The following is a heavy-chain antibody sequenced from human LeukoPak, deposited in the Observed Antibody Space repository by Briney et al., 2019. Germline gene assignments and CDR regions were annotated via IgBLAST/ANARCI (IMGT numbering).Heavy chain of an antibody. J-gene: IGHJ4*02. Sequence: GGSLRLSCVVSRFSFTDAWMSWVRQAPGKGLEWVSAISGSGGSTYYADSVKGRFTISRDNSKNTLYLQMNSLRAEDTAVYYCAGGSTLDRGLVYYWGQGSPVTVSS. V-gene: IGHV3-23*01. CDR3: AGGSTLDRGLVYY. CDR1: RFSFTDAW. D-gene: IGHD3-10*01. CDR2: ISGSGGST.